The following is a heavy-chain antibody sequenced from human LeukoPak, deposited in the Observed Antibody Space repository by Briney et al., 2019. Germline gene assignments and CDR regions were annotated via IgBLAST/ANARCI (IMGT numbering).Heavy chain of an antibody. CDR2: IYYSGST. CDR1: GGSISSGDYH. J-gene: IGHJ5*02. Sequence: SQTLSLTCTVSGGSISSGDYHWSWIRQPPGKGLEWIGYIYYSGSTYYNPSLKSRVTISVDTSKNQFSLKLSSVTAADTAVYYCAREGPLWFGELLWGDNWFDPWGQGTLVTVSS. V-gene: IGHV4-30-4*01. D-gene: IGHD3-10*01. CDR3: AREGPLWFGELLWGDNWFDP.